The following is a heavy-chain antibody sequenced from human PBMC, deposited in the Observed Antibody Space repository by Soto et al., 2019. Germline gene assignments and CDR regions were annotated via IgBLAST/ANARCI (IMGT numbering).Heavy chain of an antibody. CDR2: IYYSGST. J-gene: IGHJ4*02. Sequence: SQTLSVTCTVSGGSISGFYWRLIRQPPGKGLEWIGYIYYSGSTNYNPSLKSRVTISVDRSKNQFSLKLSSVTAADTAVYYCARRYSGNFDYWGQGTLVTVSS. V-gene: IGHV4-59*01. CDR1: GGSISGFY. D-gene: IGHD1-26*01. CDR3: ARRYSGNFDY.